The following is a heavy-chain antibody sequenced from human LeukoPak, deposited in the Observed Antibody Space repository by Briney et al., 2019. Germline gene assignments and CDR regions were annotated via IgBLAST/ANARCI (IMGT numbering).Heavy chain of an antibody. D-gene: IGHD3-22*01. CDR3: AKDQRGYYPSDFDY. CDR1: GFTFSTYA. J-gene: IGHJ4*02. CDR2: VTGSGAST. Sequence: GGSLRLSCAASGFTFSTYAMSWVRQAPGKGLEWVSAVTGSGASTYYAGSVKGRFTISRDDSKNTLYLQMNSLRAEDTAVYYCAKDQRGYYPSDFDYWGQGTLVTVSS. V-gene: IGHV3-23*01.